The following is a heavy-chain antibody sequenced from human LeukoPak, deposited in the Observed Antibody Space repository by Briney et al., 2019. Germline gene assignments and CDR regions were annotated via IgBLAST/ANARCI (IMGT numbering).Heavy chain of an antibody. V-gene: IGHV3-30-3*01. CDR1: GFTFSTCA. D-gene: IGHD2/OR15-2a*01. CDR2: ISYDGSNK. Sequence: GKSLRLSCAASGFTFSTCAVHWVRQAPGKGLEWVAIISYDGSNKYYTESVRGRFTISRDSSKNTLYLQLNSLRAEDTALYYCARNEYETLDYWGQGTLVTVSS. CDR3: ARNEYETLDY. J-gene: IGHJ4*02.